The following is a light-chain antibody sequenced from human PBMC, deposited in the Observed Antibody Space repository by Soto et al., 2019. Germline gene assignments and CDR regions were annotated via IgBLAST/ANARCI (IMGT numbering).Light chain of an antibody. CDR2: GAS. J-gene: IGKJ2*01. CDR1: QSVSRN. Sequence: EIVMTQSPATLPVSPGERATLSCRASQSVSRNLAWYQRKPGQAPRLLIYGASTRATGIPARFSGSGSGTEFTLTISSLQSEDFAVYYCQQYNNWPPYTFGQGTKLEIK. CDR3: QQYNNWPPYT. V-gene: IGKV3-15*01.